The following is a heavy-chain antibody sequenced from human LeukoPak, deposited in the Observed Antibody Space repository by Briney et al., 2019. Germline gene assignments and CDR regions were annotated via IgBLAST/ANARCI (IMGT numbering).Heavy chain of an antibody. J-gene: IGHJ3*02. D-gene: IGHD6-19*01. CDR2: INPNTGAT. Sequence: GASVKVSCKPSGYTFTVYYIHWVRQAPGQGLEWMGWINPNTGATNSAQRFQGRVALTRDTSVTTVYMELTRLRSDDTAVYYCVKVDLGPYSGGWRHDSLDIWGQGTLVTVSS. V-gene: IGHV1-2*02. CDR3: VKVDLGPYSGGWRHDSLDI. CDR1: GYTFTVYY.